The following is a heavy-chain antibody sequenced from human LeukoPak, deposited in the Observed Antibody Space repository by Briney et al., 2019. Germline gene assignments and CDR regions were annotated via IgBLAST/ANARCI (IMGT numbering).Heavy chain of an antibody. CDR2: ISGSGGST. J-gene: IGHJ6*02. CDR1: GFTFSSYA. V-gene: IGHV3-23*01. D-gene: IGHD2-21*01. Sequence: GGSLRLSCAASGFTFSSYAMSWVRQAPGKGLEWVSAISGSGGSTYYADSVKGRFTISRDNAKNSLYLQMNSLRAEDTAVYYCARDHAYCGGDCYPYGMDVWGQGTTVTVSS. CDR3: ARDHAYCGGDCYPYGMDV.